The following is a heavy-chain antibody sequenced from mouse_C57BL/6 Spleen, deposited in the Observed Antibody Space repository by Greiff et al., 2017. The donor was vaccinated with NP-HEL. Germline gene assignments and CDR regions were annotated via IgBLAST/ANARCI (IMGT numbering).Heavy chain of an antibody. J-gene: IGHJ3*01. Sequence: VQLKQSGEGLVKPGGSLKLSCAASGFTFSSYAMSWVRQTPEKRLEWVAYISSGGDYIYYADTVKGRFTISRDNARNTLYLQMSSLKSEDTAMYYCTRDLGGYYYGSNFAYWGQGTLVTVSA. D-gene: IGHD1-1*01. CDR1: GFTFSSYA. V-gene: IGHV5-9-1*02. CDR3: TRDLGGYYYGSNFAY. CDR2: ISSGGDYI.